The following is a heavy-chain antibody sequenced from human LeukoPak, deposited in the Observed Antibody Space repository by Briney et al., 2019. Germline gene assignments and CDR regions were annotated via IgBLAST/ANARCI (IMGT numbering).Heavy chain of an antibody. CDR1: SGSLSSSNW. Sequence: SGTLSLTCAVSSGSLSSSNWLNLVRQPPGKGLECIGESYHSGNPNYNQSLKSRVTISVDKSRKKFSLKLSSVTAADTAVYFCARGARHYDTTGYYWYFHSWGQGALVTVSS. D-gene: IGHD3-22*01. CDR2: SYHSGNP. CDR3: ARGARHYDTTGYYWYFHS. V-gene: IGHV4-4*02. J-gene: IGHJ4*02.